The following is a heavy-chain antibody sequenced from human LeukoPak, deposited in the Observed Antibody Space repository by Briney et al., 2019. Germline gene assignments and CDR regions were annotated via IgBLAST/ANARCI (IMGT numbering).Heavy chain of an antibody. J-gene: IGHJ4*02. CDR3: GKDTSPGSLDS. Sequence: GGSLRLSCVFSGSNLPDYAMHWVRQAPGKGLEWVSGIYWLSQRIDYADSVKGRFTVSRDNAKNSLFLQMNSLRPEDTALYYCGKDTSPGSLDSWGRGTMVIVSS. CDR2: IYWLSQRI. V-gene: IGHV3-9*01. D-gene: IGHD2-15*01. CDR1: GSNLPDYA.